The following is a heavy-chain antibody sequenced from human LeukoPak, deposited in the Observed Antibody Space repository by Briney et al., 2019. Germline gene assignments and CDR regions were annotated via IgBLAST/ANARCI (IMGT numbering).Heavy chain of an antibody. Sequence: GGSLRLSCAASGFTFSSYAMHWVRQAPGKGLEWVSYISSSGSTIYYADSVKGRFTISRDNAKNSLYLQMNSLRAEDTAVYYCARDKTPGAFDIWGQGTMVTVSA. V-gene: IGHV3-48*03. J-gene: IGHJ3*02. CDR3: ARDKTPGAFDI. CDR2: ISSSGSTI. CDR1: GFTFSSYA.